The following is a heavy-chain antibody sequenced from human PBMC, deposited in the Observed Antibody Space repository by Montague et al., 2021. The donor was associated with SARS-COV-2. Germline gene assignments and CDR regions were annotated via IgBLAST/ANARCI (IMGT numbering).Heavy chain of an antibody. CDR2: IHHSGST. V-gene: IGHV4-4*02. J-gene: IGHJ4*02. CDR3: ARGGYGGWTGYYFDY. D-gene: IGHD4/OR15-4a*01. Sequence: SETLSLTCDVSGGSISSSNWWSWFRQPPGKGLEWFREIHHSGSTNYNPSLKSRVTMSVDRSKNHFSLRLSSVTAADTAMYYCARGGYGGWTGYYFDYWGQGTLVTVSS. CDR1: GGSISSSNW.